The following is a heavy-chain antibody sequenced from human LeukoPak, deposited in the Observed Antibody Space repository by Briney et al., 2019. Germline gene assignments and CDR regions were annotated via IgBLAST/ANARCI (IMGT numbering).Heavy chain of an antibody. CDR2: IYNGGTT. V-gene: IGHV4-59*01. CDR1: GGSLSTYS. J-gene: IGHJ4*02. CDR3: ARDTTVASGMEY. D-gene: IGHD5-12*01. Sequence: SETLSLTCSVPGGSLSTYSWTWVRQSPGKRLEWIGSIYNGGTTNYNPSLKSRGTISTDTAKNQFSLRLRSVSAADTAICYCARDTTVASGMEYWGQGTLVSVSS.